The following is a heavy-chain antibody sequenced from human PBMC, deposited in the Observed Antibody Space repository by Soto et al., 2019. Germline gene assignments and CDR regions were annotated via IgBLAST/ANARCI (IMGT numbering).Heavy chain of an antibody. CDR2: ISYDGSNQ. D-gene: IGHD6-6*01. V-gene: IGHV3-30*18. CDR1: GFTFSIHG. J-gene: IGHJ6*02. Sequence: QVQLVESGGGVVQSGRSLRLSCAASGFTFSIHGMHWVRQAPGKGLEWVALISYDGSNQYYADSVKGRFTISRDNSKNTVYLQMNNLRAEDTAVYYCAKDRGQQLFRPYGMDVWGQGTTVTVSS. CDR3: AKDRGQQLFRPYGMDV.